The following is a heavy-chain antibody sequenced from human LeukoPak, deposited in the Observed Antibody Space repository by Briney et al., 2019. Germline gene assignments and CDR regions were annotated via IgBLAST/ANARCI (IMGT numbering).Heavy chain of an antibody. CDR1: GGSISSYY. D-gene: IGHD2-2*02. CDR3: AREYCSSTSCYTGEWFDP. CDR2: SYYSGST. Sequence: SETLSLTCTVSGGSISSYYWSWIRQPPGKGLEWIGYSYYSGSTNYNPSRKSRVTISVDTSKNQFSLKLSSVTAADTAVYYCAREYCSSTSCYTGEWFDPWGQGTLVTVSS. V-gene: IGHV4-59*01. J-gene: IGHJ5*02.